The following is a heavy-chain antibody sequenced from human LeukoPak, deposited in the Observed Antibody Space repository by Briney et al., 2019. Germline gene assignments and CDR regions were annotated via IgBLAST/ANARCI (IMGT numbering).Heavy chain of an antibody. CDR1: GGSISSYY. V-gene: IGHV4-4*07. D-gene: IGHD5-24*01. J-gene: IGHJ4*02. Sequence: PSETLSLTCTVSGGSISSYYWSWIRQPAGQGLEWIGRMYSNGNTNSNHSLKSRVTMSVDTSKNPFSLKLSSVTAADTAMYYCARAAVATITGADYFDYWGQGTLVTVSS. CDR2: MYSNGNT. CDR3: ARAAVATITGADYFDY.